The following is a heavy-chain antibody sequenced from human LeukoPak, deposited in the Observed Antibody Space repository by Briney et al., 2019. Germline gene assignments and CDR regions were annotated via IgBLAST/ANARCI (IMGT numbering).Heavy chain of an antibody. Sequence: PGGSLRLSCAASGFTFSSYAMSWVRQAPGKGLEWVSAISGSGGSTYYADSVKGRFTISRDNSKNTLYLQMNSLRAEDTAVYYCANGGLVITCHFDDYWGQGTLVTVSS. CDR2: ISGSGGST. J-gene: IGHJ4*02. CDR1: GFTFSSYA. D-gene: IGHD3/OR15-3a*01. V-gene: IGHV3-23*01. CDR3: ANGGLVITCHFDDY.